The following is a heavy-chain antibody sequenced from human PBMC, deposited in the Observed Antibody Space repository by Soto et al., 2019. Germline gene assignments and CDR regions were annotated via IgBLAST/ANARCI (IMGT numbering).Heavy chain of an antibody. D-gene: IGHD2-15*01. CDR2: IIPIFGTA. V-gene: IGHV1-69*13. CDR3: ASYIVVVVAAHKYGMDV. Sequence: SVKVSCKASGGTFSSYAISWVRQAPGQGLEWMGGIIPIFGTANYAQKFQGRVTITADESTSTAYMELSSLRSEDTAVYYCASYIVVVVAAHKYGMDVWGQGTTVTVSS. J-gene: IGHJ6*02. CDR1: GGTFSSYA.